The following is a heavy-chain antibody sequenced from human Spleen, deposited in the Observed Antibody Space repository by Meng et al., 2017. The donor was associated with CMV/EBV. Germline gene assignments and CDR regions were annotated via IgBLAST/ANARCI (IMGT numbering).Heavy chain of an antibody. CDR3: ARAAFLRNYFDY. J-gene: IGHJ4*02. Sequence: GGSLRLSCAASGFTFSSYSMNWVRQAPGKGLEWVSSISSSSSYIYYADSVKGRFIISRDNARNSLYLQMNSLRAEDTAVYYCARAAFLRNYFDYWGQGTLVTVSS. D-gene: IGHD6-25*01. CDR1: GFTFSSYS. V-gene: IGHV3-21*01. CDR2: ISSSSSYI.